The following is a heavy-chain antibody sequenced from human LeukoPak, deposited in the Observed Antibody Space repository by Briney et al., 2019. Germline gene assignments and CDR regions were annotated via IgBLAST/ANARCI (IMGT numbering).Heavy chain of an antibody. CDR3: ARDRDWGCSYCSY. J-gene: IGHJ4*02. V-gene: IGHV3-64*04. CDR2: ISSNGGST. Sequence: GGSLRLSCSASGFTFSSYAMHWVRQAPGKGLEYVSAISSNGGSTYYADSVKGRFTISRDNSKNTLYLQMNSLRAEDTAVYYCARDRDWGCSYCSYWGQGTLVTVSS. CDR1: GFTFSSYA. D-gene: IGHD7-27*01.